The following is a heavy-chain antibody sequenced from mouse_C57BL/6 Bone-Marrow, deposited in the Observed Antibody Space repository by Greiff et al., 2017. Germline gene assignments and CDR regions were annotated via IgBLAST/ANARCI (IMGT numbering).Heavy chain of an antibody. J-gene: IGHJ2*01. CDR1: GYSITSGYY. Sequence: EVKLQESGPGLVKPSQSLSLTCSVTGYSITSGYYWNWIRQFPGNKLEWMGYISYDGSNNYNPSLKNRISITRDTSKNQFFLKLNSVTTEDTATYYCARALITRTDFDYWGQGTTLTVSA. D-gene: IGHD1-1*01. CDR2: ISYDGSN. CDR3: ARALITRTDFDY. V-gene: IGHV3-6*01.